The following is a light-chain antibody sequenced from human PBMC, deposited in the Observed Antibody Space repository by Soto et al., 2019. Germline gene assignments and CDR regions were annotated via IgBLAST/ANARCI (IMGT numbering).Light chain of an antibody. Sequence: SSELTQPPSVSVAPGKTARITCGGNNIGSKSVHWYQQKPGQAPVLVIYYDSDRHSGIPERFSGSNSGNTATLTISRVEDGDEADYYCQVWDSSSDHVVFGGGTKLTVL. CDR3: QVWDSSSDHVV. V-gene: IGLV3-21*04. CDR1: NIGSKS. CDR2: YDS. J-gene: IGLJ2*01.